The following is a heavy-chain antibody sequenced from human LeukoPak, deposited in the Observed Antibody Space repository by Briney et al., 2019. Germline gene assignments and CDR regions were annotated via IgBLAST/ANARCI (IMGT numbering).Heavy chain of an antibody. V-gene: IGHV4-34*01. D-gene: IGHD2-15*01. CDR3: ARETGYCSGGSCYSSWFDP. CDR2: INHSGST. J-gene: IGHJ5*02. Sequence: SETLSLTCAVYGGSFSGYYWSWSRQPPGKGLEWIGEINHSGSTNYNPSLKSRVTTSVDTSKTQFSLKLSSVTAADTAVYYCARETGYCSGGSCYSSWFDPWGQGTLVTVSS. CDR1: GGSFSGYY.